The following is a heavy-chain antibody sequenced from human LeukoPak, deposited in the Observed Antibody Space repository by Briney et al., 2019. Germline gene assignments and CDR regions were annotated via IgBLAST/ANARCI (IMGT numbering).Heavy chain of an antibody. CDR2: ISGSGGST. CDR1: GFTFSSYA. Sequence: GGSLRLSCAAPGFTFSSYAMSWVRQAPGKGLEWVSAISGSGGSTYYADSVKGRFTISRDNSKNTLYLQMNSLRAEDTAVYYCARSSSTRWYYFDYWGQGTLVTVSS. D-gene: IGHD2-2*01. CDR3: ARSSSTRWYYFDY. V-gene: IGHV3-23*01. J-gene: IGHJ4*02.